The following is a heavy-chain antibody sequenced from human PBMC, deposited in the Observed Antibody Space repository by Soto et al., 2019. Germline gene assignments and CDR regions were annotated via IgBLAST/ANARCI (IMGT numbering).Heavy chain of an antibody. J-gene: IGHJ4*02. CDR3: AKDFRGYSYGNFDY. CDR2: ISYDGSNK. CDR1: GFIFSSYG. Sequence: QVQLVESGGGVVQPGRSLRLSCAASGFIFSSYGMHWVRQAPGKGLEWVAVISYDGSNKYYADSVKGRFTISRDNSKNTLYLQMNSLRAEDTAVYYCAKDFRGYSYGNFDYWGQGTLVTVSS. D-gene: IGHD5-18*01. V-gene: IGHV3-30*18.